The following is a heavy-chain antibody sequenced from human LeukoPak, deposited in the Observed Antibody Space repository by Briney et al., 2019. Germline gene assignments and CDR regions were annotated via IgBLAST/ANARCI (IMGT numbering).Heavy chain of an antibody. D-gene: IGHD3-22*01. CDR3: ARDNGYYDSSVNY. CDR2: INPNSGGT. CDR1: GYTFTGYY. Sequence: GASVKVSCKASGYTFTGYYVHWVRQAPGQGLEWMGWINPNSGGTNYAQKFQGRVTMTRDTSISTAYMELSRLRSDDTAVYYCARDNGYYDSSVNYWGQGTLVTVSS. J-gene: IGHJ4*02. V-gene: IGHV1-2*02.